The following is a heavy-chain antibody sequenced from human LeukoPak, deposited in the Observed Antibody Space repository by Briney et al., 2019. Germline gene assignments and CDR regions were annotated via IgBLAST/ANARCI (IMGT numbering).Heavy chain of an antibody. CDR3: TTLTMIREHEDY. D-gene: IGHD3-10*01. J-gene: IGHJ4*02. CDR2: IESKTDGGTT. Sequence: GGSLRLSWAASGXTFTNAWVSWVRQAPGKVLELVCRIESKTDGGTTDYAAPVKGRFIVSRDDSKNSLYLQMNSLKTEDTAVYYCTTLTMIREHEDYWGQGTLVTVSS. CDR1: GXTFTNAW. V-gene: IGHV3-15*04.